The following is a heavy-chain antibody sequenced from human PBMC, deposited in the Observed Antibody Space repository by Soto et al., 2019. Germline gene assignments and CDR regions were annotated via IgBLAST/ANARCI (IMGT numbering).Heavy chain of an antibody. CDR1: GYSFTSYW. V-gene: IGHV5-10-1*01. CDR3: ASPLEPIVGATPSRAFDI. CDR2: IDPSDSYT. Sequence: GESLKISCKGSGYSFTSYWISWVRQMPGKGLEWMGRIDPSDSYTNYSPSFQGHVTISADKSISTAYLQWSSLKASDTAMYYCASPLEPIVGATPSRAFDICGQGTMVTVSS. D-gene: IGHD1-26*01. J-gene: IGHJ3*02.